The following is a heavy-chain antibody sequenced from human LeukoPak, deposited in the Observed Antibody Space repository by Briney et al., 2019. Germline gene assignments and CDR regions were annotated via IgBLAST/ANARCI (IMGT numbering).Heavy chain of an antibody. J-gene: IGHJ5*02. CDR2: INPTTGST. CDR1: GYTFTNFY. Sequence: ASVKVSCKASGYTFTNFYLHWVRQAPGQGLEWMGIINPTTGSTTYAQKLQGRVTMTRDTSITTVYMEVSWLTSDDTAIYYCARADRLHGGPYLIGPWGQGTLVTVSS. V-gene: IGHV1-46*01. CDR3: ARADRLHGGPYLIGP. D-gene: IGHD2-21*01.